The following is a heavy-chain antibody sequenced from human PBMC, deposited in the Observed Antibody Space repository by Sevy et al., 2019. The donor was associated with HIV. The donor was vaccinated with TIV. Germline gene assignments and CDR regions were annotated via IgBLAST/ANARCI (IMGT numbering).Heavy chain of an antibody. D-gene: IGHD2-2*01. Sequence: SETLSLTCTVSGGSISSSSYYWGWIRQPPGKGLEWIGSIYYSGSTYYNPSLKSRVTISVDTSKNQFSLKLSSVTAADTAVYYCARHILSPRRAYCSSTSCSRSSSNYFDYWGQGTLVTVSS. CDR3: ARHILSPRRAYCSSTSCSRSSSNYFDY. J-gene: IGHJ4*02. CDR1: GGSISSSSYY. CDR2: IYYSGST. V-gene: IGHV4-39*01.